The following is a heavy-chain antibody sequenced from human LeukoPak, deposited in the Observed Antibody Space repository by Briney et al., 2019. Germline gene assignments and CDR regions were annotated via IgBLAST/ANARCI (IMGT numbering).Heavy chain of an antibody. V-gene: IGHV3-53*01. CDR2: ISIGGDT. D-gene: IGHD2/OR15-2a*01. CDR3: ALLSGGTFDY. CDR1: GFVVTANY. J-gene: IGHJ4*02. Sequence: PGGSLRLSCAGSGFVVTANYLAWARQAPGKGLEWVSTISIGGDTYYGDSVKGRSAISIDESTNTLSLHLDSLRVEDMGVYYCALLSGGTFDYWGQGTQVTVAS.